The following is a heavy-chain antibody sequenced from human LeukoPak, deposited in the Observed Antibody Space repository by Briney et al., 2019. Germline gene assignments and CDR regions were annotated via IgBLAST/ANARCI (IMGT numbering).Heavy chain of an antibody. V-gene: IGHV3-21*01. Sequence: GGSLRLSCAASGFTFSSYSMNWVRQAPGKGLEWVSSITSSSSYIYYADSVKGRFTISRDNAKKSVYLQMNSLRAEDTAVYYCARWYDYDSKGYNYYFDYWGQGTLVTVSS. CDR2: ITSSSSYI. CDR3: ARWYDYDSKGYNYYFDY. CDR1: GFTFSSYS. J-gene: IGHJ4*02. D-gene: IGHD3-22*01.